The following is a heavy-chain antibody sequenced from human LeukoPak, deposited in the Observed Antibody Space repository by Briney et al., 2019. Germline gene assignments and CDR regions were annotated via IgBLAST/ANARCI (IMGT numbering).Heavy chain of an antibody. CDR2: INQDGGEK. CDR3: ARYCSGGSCFDY. V-gene: IGHV3-7*03. D-gene: IGHD2-15*01. J-gene: IGHJ4*02. Sequence: GGSLRLSCATSGFTFSTYWMSWVHKARGRGLGRVAKINQDGGEKYYVDSVKGRFTISRDNAKNSLYLQMNSLRAEDTAVYYCARYCSGGSCFDYWGQGTLVTVSS. CDR1: GFTFSTYW.